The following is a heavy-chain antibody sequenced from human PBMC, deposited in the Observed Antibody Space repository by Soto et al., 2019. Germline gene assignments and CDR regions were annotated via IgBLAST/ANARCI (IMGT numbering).Heavy chain of an antibody. Sequence: SETLSLTCTVSGGSISSYYRSWIRQPPGKGLEWIGYIYYSGSTNYNPSLKSRVTISVDTSKNQFSLKLSSVTAADTAVYYCARGWGSSGWTRWWFDPWGQGTLVTVSS. J-gene: IGHJ5*02. CDR1: GGSISSYY. CDR2: IYYSGST. V-gene: IGHV4-59*01. D-gene: IGHD6-19*01. CDR3: ARGWGSSGWTRWWFDP.